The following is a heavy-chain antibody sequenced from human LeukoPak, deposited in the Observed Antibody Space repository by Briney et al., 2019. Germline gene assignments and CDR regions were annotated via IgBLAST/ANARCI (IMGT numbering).Heavy chain of an antibody. D-gene: IGHD3-22*01. Sequence: GGSLRLSCAASGFTVSSNYMSWVRQAPGKGLEWVSVLYSGGSTYNADSVKGRFTISRDNSENTLYLQMNSLRAEDTAVYYCARAIDYDSSGYYYGRYAFDIWGQGTMVTVSS. CDR3: ARAIDYDSSGYYYGRYAFDI. CDR2: LYSGGST. V-gene: IGHV3-53*01. J-gene: IGHJ3*02. CDR1: GFTVSSNY.